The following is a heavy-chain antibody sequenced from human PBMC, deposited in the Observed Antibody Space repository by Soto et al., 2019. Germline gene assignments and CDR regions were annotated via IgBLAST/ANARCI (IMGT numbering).Heavy chain of an antibody. CDR1: GFTFSDYY. J-gene: IGHJ6*02. CDR3: ARGRCGRDCYWFDYYDYYGMDV. CDR2: ISSSGSTI. D-gene: IGHD2-21*02. V-gene: IGHV3-11*01. Sequence: QVQLVESGGGLVKPGGSLRLSCAASGFTFSDYYMSWIRQAPGKGLEWVSYISSSGSTIYYADSVKGRFTISRDNAKNALYLQMNRVSAEETAVYYCARGRCGRDCYWFDYYDYYGMDVWGQGTTVTVSS.